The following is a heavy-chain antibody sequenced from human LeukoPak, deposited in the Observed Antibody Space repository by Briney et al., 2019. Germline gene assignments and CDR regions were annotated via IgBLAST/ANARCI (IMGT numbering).Heavy chain of an antibody. CDR1: GGSISSSSYY. Sequence: SETLSLTCTVSGGSISSSSYYWGWIRQPPGKGLEWIGSIYYSGSTNYNPSLKSRVTMSVDTSKNQFSLKLSSVTAADTAVYYCAGSIAAAVYYYYYMDVWGKGTTVTISS. CDR2: IYYSGST. V-gene: IGHV4-39*07. CDR3: AGSIAAAVYYYYYMDV. J-gene: IGHJ6*03. D-gene: IGHD6-13*01.